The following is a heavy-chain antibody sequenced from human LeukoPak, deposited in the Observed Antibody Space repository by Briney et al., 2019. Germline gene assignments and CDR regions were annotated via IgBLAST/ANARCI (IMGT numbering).Heavy chain of an antibody. Sequence: GGSLRLSCATSGFTFSSYAMNWVRQLPGKGLEWVAGISASNGNTFYAESVKGRFTISSDSSKSTVFLQMNSLRAEDTAVYYCAKVSCGGDCFYAFDVWGRGTMVAVSS. CDR3: AKVSCGGDCFYAFDV. CDR2: ISASNGNT. J-gene: IGHJ3*01. D-gene: IGHD2-21*02. V-gene: IGHV3-23*01. CDR1: GFTFSSYA.